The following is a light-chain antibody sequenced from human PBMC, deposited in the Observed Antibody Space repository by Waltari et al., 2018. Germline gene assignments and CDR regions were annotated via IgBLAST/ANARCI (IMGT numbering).Light chain of an antibody. CDR3: QQYDISPLT. CDR1: QTVRTTY. V-gene: IGKV3-20*01. CDR2: GAS. J-gene: IGKJ4*01. Sequence: EIVLTQSPGTLSLSPGERATLSCRASQTVRTTYLAWYQQKPGHAPTLLLDGASSRATGLPDRFSGSGSRTDFSLTISSLEPEDFAVYYCQQYDISPLTFGGGTKVEIK.